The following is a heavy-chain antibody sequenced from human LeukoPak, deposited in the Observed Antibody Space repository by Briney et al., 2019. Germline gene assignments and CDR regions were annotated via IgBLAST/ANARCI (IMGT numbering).Heavy chain of an antibody. CDR2: ISGSTSTT. D-gene: IGHD6-19*01. CDR1: GFTFSSFV. Sequence: GSLTLSCAASGFTFSSFVLSWVRQAPGKGLEWVSGISGSTSTTYYADSVKGRFSISRDNSKNTLYLQMNSLRAEDTAVYYCAKDLRQWLVPDYWGQGTLVTVSS. V-gene: IGHV3-23*01. CDR3: AKDLRQWLVPDY. J-gene: IGHJ4*02.